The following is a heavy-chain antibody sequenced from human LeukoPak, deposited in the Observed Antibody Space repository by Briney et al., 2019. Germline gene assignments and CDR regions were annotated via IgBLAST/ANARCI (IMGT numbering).Heavy chain of an antibody. CDR3: AKTEYYYDSSGYCFDY. V-gene: IGHV3-48*01. Sequence: GGSLRLSCAASGFTFSSYSMNWVRQAPGKGLEWVSYISSSSSTIYYADSVKGRFTISRDNSKNTLYLQMNSLRAEDTAVYYCAKTEYYYDSSGYCFDYWGQGTLVTVSS. CDR2: ISSSSSTI. J-gene: IGHJ4*02. CDR1: GFTFSSYS. D-gene: IGHD3-22*01.